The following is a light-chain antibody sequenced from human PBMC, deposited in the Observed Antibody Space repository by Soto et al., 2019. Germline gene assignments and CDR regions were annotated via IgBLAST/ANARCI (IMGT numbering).Light chain of an antibody. Sequence: DIQMTQSPSSLSASVGDRVTITCQASQDISNYLNWYQQKPGKAPKLLIYDASNLETGVPSRFSGSGSGTDVTFTISSLQPEDIATYYCQQYDNLPVTFGPGTKVHIK. CDR3: QQYDNLPVT. CDR1: QDISNY. J-gene: IGKJ3*01. V-gene: IGKV1-33*01. CDR2: DAS.